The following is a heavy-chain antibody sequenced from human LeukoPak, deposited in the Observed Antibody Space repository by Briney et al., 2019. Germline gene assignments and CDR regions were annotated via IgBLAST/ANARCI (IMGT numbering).Heavy chain of an antibody. CDR3: ARDPSFDY. CDR2: IYSGGST. J-gene: IGHJ4*02. V-gene: IGHV3-53*01. Sequence: GGSLRLSCAASGFTFSYASMNWVRQAPGKGLEWVSVIYSGGSTYYADSVKGRFTISRDNSKNTLYLQMNSLRAEDTAVYYCARDPSFDYWGQGTLVTVSS. CDR1: GFTFSYAS.